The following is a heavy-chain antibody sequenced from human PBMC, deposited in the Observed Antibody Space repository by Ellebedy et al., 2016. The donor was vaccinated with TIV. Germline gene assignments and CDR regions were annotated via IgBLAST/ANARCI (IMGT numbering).Heavy chain of an antibody. Sequence: PGGSLRLSCAASGFTFSLYWIHWVRQSPGKGLVWVSRISSDGSSTTYADSVKGRFTISRDNAKNTLYLQMNSLRAEDTAVYYCTRRRGEDGYSGYDFDYWGQGTLVTVSS. CDR1: GFTFSLYW. V-gene: IGHV3-74*03. J-gene: IGHJ4*02. D-gene: IGHD5-12*01. CDR2: ISSDGSST. CDR3: TRRRGEDGYSGYDFDY.